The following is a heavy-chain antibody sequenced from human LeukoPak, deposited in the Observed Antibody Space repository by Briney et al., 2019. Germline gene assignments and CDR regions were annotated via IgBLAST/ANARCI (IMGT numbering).Heavy chain of an antibody. CDR2: IYTSGST. V-gene: IGHV4-4*07. D-gene: IGHD3-10*01. CDR1: GVSISSYY. J-gene: IGHJ5*02. Sequence: PSETLSLTCTVSGVSISSYYWSWIRQPAGKGLEWIGRIYTSGSTNYNPSLKSRVTMSVDTSKNQFSLKLSSVTAADTAVYYCARLVWFGEFQQNWFDLWGQGTLVTVSS. CDR3: ARLVWFGEFQQNWFDL.